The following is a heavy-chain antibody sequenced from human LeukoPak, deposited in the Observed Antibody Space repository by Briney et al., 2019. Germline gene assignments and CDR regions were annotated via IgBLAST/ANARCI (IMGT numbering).Heavy chain of an antibody. V-gene: IGHV3-23*01. CDR2: ITASGSST. D-gene: IGHD2-15*01. Sequence: GGCLRLSCAPSGFSFTSIATTCVRHPPGGGLGWVATITASGSSTFHADSVQGRFTIYRDNSKNTLYLLVDSLRAEDTAIYYCAKDVSPLGWYLDSWGQGVPVTVSS. CDR3: AKDVSPLGWYLDS. J-gene: IGHJ4*02. CDR1: GFSFTSIA.